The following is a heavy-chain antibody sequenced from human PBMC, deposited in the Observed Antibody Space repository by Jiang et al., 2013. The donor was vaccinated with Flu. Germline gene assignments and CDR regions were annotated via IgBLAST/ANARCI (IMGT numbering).Heavy chain of an antibody. J-gene: IGHJ4*02. CDR1: GGSISSYY. CDR2: IYYSGST. Sequence: GSGLVKPSETLSLTCTVSGGSISSYYWSWIRQPPGKGLEWIGYIYYSGSTNYNPSLKSRVTISVDTSKNQFSLKLSSVTAADTAVYYCAGSIAVAGPFDYWGQGTLVTVSS. V-gene: IGHV4-59*01. CDR3: AGSIAVAGPFDY. D-gene: IGHD6-19*01.